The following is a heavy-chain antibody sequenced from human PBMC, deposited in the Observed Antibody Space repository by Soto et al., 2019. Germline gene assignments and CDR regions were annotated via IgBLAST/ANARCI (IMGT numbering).Heavy chain of an antibody. V-gene: IGHV3-7*05. J-gene: IGHJ2*01. D-gene: IGHD1-26*01. CDR3: ARGGGVRYFDV. CDR2: IKQDGTEK. Sequence: EVQLVESGGGLVQPGGSLRLSCAASGFSFTNYWMKWVRQAPGKGLEWVADIKQDGTEKYYLASVRGRFTISRDNANNSLYLQMNSLRVEDTAVYFCARGGGVRYFDVWGRGTLVTV. CDR1: GFSFTNYW.